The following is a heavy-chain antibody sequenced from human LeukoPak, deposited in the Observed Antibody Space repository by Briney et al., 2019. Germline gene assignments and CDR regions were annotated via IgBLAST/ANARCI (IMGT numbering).Heavy chain of an antibody. CDR2: IIPIFGTA. V-gene: IGHV1-69*13. Sequence: SVTVSCTASGGTFSSYAIGWVRQAPGQGLEWMGGIIPIFGTANYAQKFQGRVTITADESTSTAYMELSSLRSEDTAVYYCAKFRADSSGWPFDYWGQGTLVTVSS. D-gene: IGHD6-19*01. CDR3: AKFRADSSGWPFDY. CDR1: GGTFSSYA. J-gene: IGHJ4*02.